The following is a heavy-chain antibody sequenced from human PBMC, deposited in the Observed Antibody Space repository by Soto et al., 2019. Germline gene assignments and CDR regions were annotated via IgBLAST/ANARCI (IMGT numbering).Heavy chain of an antibody. J-gene: IGHJ3*02. V-gene: IGHV1-69*13. Sequence: SVKVSCKDSGGTFSSYAISWVRQAPGQGLEWMGGIIPIFGTANYAQKFQGRVTITADESTSTAYMELSSLRSEDTAVYYCARVDGTSFHDAVDIWGQRTIVTVS. CDR3: ARVDGTSFHDAVDI. CDR2: IIPIFGTA. D-gene: IGHD2-2*01. CDR1: GGTFSSYA.